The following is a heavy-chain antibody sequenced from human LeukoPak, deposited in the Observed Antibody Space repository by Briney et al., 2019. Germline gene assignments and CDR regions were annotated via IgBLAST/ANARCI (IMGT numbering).Heavy chain of an antibody. Sequence: SETLSLTCAVYGGSFSGYYWSWIRQPAGKGLEWIGRIYTSGSTNYNPSLKSRVTMSVDTSKNQFSLKLSSVTAADTAVYYCARDGQGQNYDFWSGYYYYYMDVWGKGTTVTVSS. CDR3: ARDGQGQNYDFWSGYYYYYMDV. V-gene: IGHV4-4*07. CDR2: IYTSGST. CDR1: GGSFSGYY. J-gene: IGHJ6*03. D-gene: IGHD3-3*01.